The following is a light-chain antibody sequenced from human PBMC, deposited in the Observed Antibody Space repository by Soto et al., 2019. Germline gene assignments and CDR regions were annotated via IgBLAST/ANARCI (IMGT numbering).Light chain of an antibody. CDR2: GAS. CDR1: QSVRSN. J-gene: IGKJ1*01. CDR3: QQYNNWPPWS. V-gene: IGKV3-15*01. Sequence: DIVMTQSPATLSVSPGERATLSCRASQSVRSNLAWYQQEPGQAPRLLIYGASTRATGIPARFSGSGSGTEFTLTISSLQSEDFGVYYCQQYNNWPPWSFGQGTKVDIX.